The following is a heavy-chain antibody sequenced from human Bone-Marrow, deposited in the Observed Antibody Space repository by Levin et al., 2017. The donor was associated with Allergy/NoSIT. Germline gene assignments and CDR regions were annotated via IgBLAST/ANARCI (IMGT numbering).Heavy chain of an antibody. CDR3: TTWFLVVAPAIPYYYYGMDV. D-gene: IGHD2-21*02. CDR2: IKSKTDGGTT. CDR1: GFTFSNVW. J-gene: IGHJ6*02. V-gene: IGHV3-15*01. Sequence: GGSLRLSCAASGFTFSNVWMSWVRQAPGKGLEWVGRIKSKTDGGTTDYAALVKGRFTISRDDSKNTLYLQMNSLTPEDTALYYCTTWFLVVAPAIPYYYYGMDVWGQGATVTVSS.